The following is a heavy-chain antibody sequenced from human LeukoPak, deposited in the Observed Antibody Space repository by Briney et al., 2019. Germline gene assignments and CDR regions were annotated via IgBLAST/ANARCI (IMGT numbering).Heavy chain of an antibody. J-gene: IGHJ4*02. Sequence: SQTLSLTCSVSGASISSGGYFWGWIRQLPGKGLEWIGYIYYSGSTYYNPSLKSRVTISVDTSKNQFSLKLSSVTAADTAVYYCARASRIIITFGEVAYFDYWGQGALVTVSS. CDR3: ARASRIIITFGEVAYFDY. CDR1: GASISSGGYF. D-gene: IGHD3-16*01. CDR2: IYYSGST. V-gene: IGHV4-31*03.